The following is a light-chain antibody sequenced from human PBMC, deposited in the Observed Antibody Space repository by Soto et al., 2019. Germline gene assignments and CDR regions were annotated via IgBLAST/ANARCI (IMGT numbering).Light chain of an antibody. CDR1: SSDVGGYDY. J-gene: IGLJ2*01. CDR3: SSYAGSNNLL. CDR2: EVS. V-gene: IGLV2-8*01. Sequence: QSVLTQPPAASGSPGQSVTISCTGTSSDVGGYDYVSWYQQHPGKAPKLMIYEVSKRPSGVPDRFSGSKSGNTASLTVSGLQADDEADDYCSSYAGSNNLLFGGGPKLTVL.